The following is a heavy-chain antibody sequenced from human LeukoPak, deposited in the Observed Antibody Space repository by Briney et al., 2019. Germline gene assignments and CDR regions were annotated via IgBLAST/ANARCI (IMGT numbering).Heavy chain of an antibody. CDR2: VSYSGTT. V-gene: IGHV4-59*08. D-gene: IGHD3-9*01. Sequence: SETLSLTCTVSGGSFNRYYWSWIRQPPGKGLEWIGFVSYSGTTDYNPSLKSRVIISKDTSKSQLSLKLTSVTAADTAVYYCARHPSADPAYFFDYWGQGTLVTVSS. CDR1: GGSFNRYY. J-gene: IGHJ4*02. CDR3: ARHPSADPAYFFDY.